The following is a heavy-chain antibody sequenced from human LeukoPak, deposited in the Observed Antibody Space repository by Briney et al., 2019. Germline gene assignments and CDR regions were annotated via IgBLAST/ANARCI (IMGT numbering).Heavy chain of an antibody. V-gene: IGHV4-30-2*01. J-gene: IGHJ4*02. Sequence: SQTLSLICTVSGDSISCGGYYWSWIRQPPGKGLEWIVYIYHSGSTYYNPSLKSRVTISVDRSKNQFSLKLRSVTAADTAVYYCARDSTSGSSWFFDYWGQGTLVTVSS. D-gene: IGHD6-13*01. CDR1: GDSISCGGYY. CDR3: ARDSTSGSSWFFDY. CDR2: IYHSGST.